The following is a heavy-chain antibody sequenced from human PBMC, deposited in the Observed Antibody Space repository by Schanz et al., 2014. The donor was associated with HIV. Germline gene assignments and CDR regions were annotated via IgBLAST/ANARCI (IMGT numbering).Heavy chain of an antibody. CDR3: AKEGRPYVPFVRFLDS. Sequence: QVQLVESGGGVVQPGRSLRLSCAGSGFSFDTFGIHWVRQAPGKGLEWLAVISYDGRNKKFANSVKGRFTISRDNSKNTLYLQMNSLRAEDTAVYYCAKEGRPYVPFVRFLDSWGQGALVTVSS. CDR1: GFSFDTFG. CDR2: ISYDGRNK. D-gene: IGHD3-10*01. J-gene: IGHJ4*02. V-gene: IGHV3-30*18.